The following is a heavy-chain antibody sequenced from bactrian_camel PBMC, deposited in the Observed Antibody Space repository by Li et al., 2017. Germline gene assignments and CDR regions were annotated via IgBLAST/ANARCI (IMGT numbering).Heavy chain of an antibody. Sequence: HVQLVESGGGSVQAGGSLTLSCTPSGHIDSSFCMGWFRQVPGGRREGVAVFARAGGSPLYGDSVRGRFTISQDNPKNTLFLQMNVLRPEDTAMYYCAARKVARGSHFSLGRAPALRRDEYNFWGQGTQVTV. V-gene: IGHV3S1*01. CDR3: AARKVARGSHFSLGRAPALRRDEYNF. CDR2: FARAGGSP. J-gene: IGHJ4*01. D-gene: IGHD2*01. CDR1: GHIDSSFC.